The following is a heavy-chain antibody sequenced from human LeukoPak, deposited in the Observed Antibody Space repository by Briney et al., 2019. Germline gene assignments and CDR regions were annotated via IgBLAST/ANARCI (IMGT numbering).Heavy chain of an antibody. CDR2: INSNRGST. Sequence: GASVNVSCKASVYTFTGYYIHWVRQAPCQGLEWMGWINSNRGSTKYAQKFQGRVTMTRDTSISTAYMEMSRLRSDDTAVYYCARPYSWGSYDDAFDIWGRGTMVTVSS. D-gene: IGHD3-16*01. CDR3: ARPYSWGSYDDAFDI. J-gene: IGHJ3*02. V-gene: IGHV1-2*02. CDR1: VYTFTGYY.